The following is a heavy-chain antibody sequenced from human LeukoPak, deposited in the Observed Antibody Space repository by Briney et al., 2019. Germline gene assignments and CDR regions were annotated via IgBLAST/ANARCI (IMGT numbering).Heavy chain of an antibody. D-gene: IGHD6-13*01. J-gene: IGHJ4*02. CDR1: GFTFGDYA. CDR3: TRDWRVSSSWFSWEYYFDY. Sequence: GGSLRLSCTASGFTFGDYAMSWVRQAPGKGLEWVGFIRSKAYGGTTEYAASVKGRFTISRDDYKSIAYLQMNSLKTEDTAVYYCTRDWRVSSSWFSWEYYFDYWGQGTLVTVSS. V-gene: IGHV3-49*04. CDR2: IRSKAYGGTT.